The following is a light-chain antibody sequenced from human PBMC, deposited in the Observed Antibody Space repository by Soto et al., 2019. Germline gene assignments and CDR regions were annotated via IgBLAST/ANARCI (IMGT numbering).Light chain of an antibody. CDR3: QNYRGT. V-gene: IGKV1-5*01. CDR1: QRVSTW. CDR2: DAS. Sequence: DIPMTQSPSTLSASVGDRVTITCRASQRVSTWLAGYQQKPGRVPQLLIYDASSFESGVPSRFGGSGSETEFTLTISGLQPDDSATYYCQNYRGTFGQGTKVDIK. J-gene: IGKJ1*01.